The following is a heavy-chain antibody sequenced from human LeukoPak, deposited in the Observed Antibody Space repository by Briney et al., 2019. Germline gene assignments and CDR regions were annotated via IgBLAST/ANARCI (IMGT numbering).Heavy chain of an antibody. Sequence: ASVKASCKASGYTFTTYTIHWVRQAPGQRLEWMRWINAGNGNTKYSQKFPGRVTITRDTSASTAHMELSSLSSDETAVYYCARVFGGGSGFAFDYWGQGTLVTVSS. CDR1: GYTFTTYT. CDR3: ARVFGGGSGFAFDY. V-gene: IGHV1-3*01. D-gene: IGHD2-15*01. CDR2: INAGNGNT. J-gene: IGHJ4*02.